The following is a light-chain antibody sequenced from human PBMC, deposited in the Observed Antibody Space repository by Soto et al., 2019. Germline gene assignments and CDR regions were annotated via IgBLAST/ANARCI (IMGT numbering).Light chain of an antibody. CDR1: QSIALS. CDR2: VAF. J-gene: IGKJ1*01. V-gene: IGKV1-39*01. Sequence: DIQMTQSPSSLSASVGDTVTMTCRASQSIALSVNWYQQKPGKAPKLLIYVAFTLESGVPSRFSGSGSGTEFTLTISSLQPDDFATYYCQQYNSYSFGQGTKVDIK. CDR3: QQYNSYS.